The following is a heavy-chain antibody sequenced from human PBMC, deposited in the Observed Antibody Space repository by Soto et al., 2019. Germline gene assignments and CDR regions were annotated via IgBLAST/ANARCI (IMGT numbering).Heavy chain of an antibody. CDR3: AREVHYYDSSGSDY. V-gene: IGHV1-69*13. D-gene: IGHD3-22*01. Sequence: SVKVSCKASGGTFSRDAINWVRQAPGQGLEWMGGIIPMFDTANYAQKFQGGVTITADQSTSTAYMELSSLRSGDTAVYYCAREVHYYDSSGSDYWGQGTLVTVSS. CDR2: IIPMFDTA. CDR1: GGTFSRDA. J-gene: IGHJ4*02.